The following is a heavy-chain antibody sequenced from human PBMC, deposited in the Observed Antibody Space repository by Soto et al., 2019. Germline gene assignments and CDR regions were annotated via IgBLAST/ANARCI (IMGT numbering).Heavy chain of an antibody. CDR3: AREVHYYDSSGSDY. V-gene: IGHV1-69*13. D-gene: IGHD3-22*01. Sequence: SVKVSCKASGGTFSRDAINWVRQAPGQGLEWMGGIIPMFDTANYAQKFQGGVTITADQSTSTAYMELSSLRSGDTAVYYCAREVHYYDSSGSDYWGQGTLVTVSS. CDR2: IIPMFDTA. CDR1: GGTFSRDA. J-gene: IGHJ4*02.